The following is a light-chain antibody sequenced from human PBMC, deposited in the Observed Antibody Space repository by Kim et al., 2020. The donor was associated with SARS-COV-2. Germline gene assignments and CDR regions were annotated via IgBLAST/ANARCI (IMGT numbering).Light chain of an antibody. J-gene: IGLJ1*01. V-gene: IGLV2-14*03. CDR3: CSTSNSLDYV. Sequence: QSDTIACSGTSSAIGSSHTVSWYQQRSGKAPRLIILDVSDRPSGVSARFSGSKSGNLASLTISGLQSADEADYYCCSTSNSLDYVFGTGTKVTVL. CDR1: SSAIGSSHT. CDR2: DVS.